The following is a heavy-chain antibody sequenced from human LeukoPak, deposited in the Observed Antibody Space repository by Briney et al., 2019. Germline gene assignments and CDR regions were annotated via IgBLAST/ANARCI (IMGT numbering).Heavy chain of an antibody. J-gene: IGHJ6*03. V-gene: IGHV4-61*02. CDR2: IYTSGST. CDR1: GGSISSGSYY. D-gene: IGHD1-26*01. CDR3: ARDQGGPTYYYYYYMDV. Sequence: PSETLSLTCTVSGGSISSGSYYWSWIRQPAGKGLEWIGRIYTSGSTNYNPSLKSRVTISVDTSKNQFSLKLSSVTAADTAVYYCARDQGGPTYYYYYYMDVWGKGTTVTVSS.